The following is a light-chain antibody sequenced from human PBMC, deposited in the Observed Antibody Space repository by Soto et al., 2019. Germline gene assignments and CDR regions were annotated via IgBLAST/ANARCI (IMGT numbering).Light chain of an antibody. J-gene: IGKJ2*03. CDR1: QIVSSSY. CDR3: QQYGSSMYS. Sequence: ETVLTQSPGTLSLSPGERATLSCRASQIVSSSYLAWYQQKPGQAPRLLIYGTTSRATGIPDRFSGRGSGTDFTLTISRLEPEDFTVYYCQQYGSSMYSFGQGPKLEI. V-gene: IGKV3-20*01. CDR2: GTT.